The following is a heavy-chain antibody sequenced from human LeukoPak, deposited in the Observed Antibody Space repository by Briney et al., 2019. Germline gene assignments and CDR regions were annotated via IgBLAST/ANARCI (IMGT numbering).Heavy chain of an antibody. D-gene: IGHD1-1*01. CDR3: ARSTPPIGRSTYYFDY. CDR1: GFTASSNY. J-gene: IGHJ4*02. V-gene: IGHV3-53*01. CDR2: IYSSGTT. Sequence: PGGSLRLSCVASGFTASSNYMSWVRQAPGKGLEWVSVIYSSGTTYYADSVKGRFTISRDNSKNTLYLQMNSLRAEDTAVYYCARSTPPIGRSTYYFDYWGQGTLVTVSS.